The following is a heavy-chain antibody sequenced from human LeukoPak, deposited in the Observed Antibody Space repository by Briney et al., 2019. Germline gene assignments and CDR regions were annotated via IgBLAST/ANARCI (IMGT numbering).Heavy chain of an antibody. V-gene: IGHV3-30*02. Sequence: GGSLRLSCAASGFTFSSYAMSWVRQAPGKGLEWVAFIRYDGRNKYYADSVKGRFTVSRDNSKNTLYLQMNSLRAEDTAIYYCAKASGSLVDYYMDVWGKGTTVTISS. CDR1: GFTFSSYA. J-gene: IGHJ6*03. CDR2: IRYDGRNK. D-gene: IGHD3-10*01. CDR3: AKASGSLVDYYMDV.